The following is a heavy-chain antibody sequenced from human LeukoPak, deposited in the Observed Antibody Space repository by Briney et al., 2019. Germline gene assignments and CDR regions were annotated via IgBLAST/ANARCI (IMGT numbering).Heavy chain of an antibody. CDR2: INPNGGGA. J-gene: IGHJ3*02. CDR3: ARGFVYCGRDCYKSERAFDI. D-gene: IGHD2-21*01. Sequence: GASVNVSCKASGYTFTGYYMHWVRQAPGQGLEWVGWINPNGGGANYAQKFQERVTMTSDTAVSTAYMELSSLRCDDTAVYYCARGFVYCGRDCYKSERAFDIWGQGTMVTVSS. V-gene: IGHV1-2*02. CDR1: GYTFTGYY.